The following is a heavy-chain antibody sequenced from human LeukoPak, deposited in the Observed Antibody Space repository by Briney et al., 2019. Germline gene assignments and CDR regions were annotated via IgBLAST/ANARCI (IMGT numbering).Heavy chain of an antibody. D-gene: IGHD3-16*02. Sequence: ASVKVSCKASGYTFTGYYMHWVRQAPGQGLEWMGWINPNSGGTNYAQKFQGRVTMTRDTSISTATMEPRRLKSDDSAVYYCARDSGWGNYRSVDYFDYWGQGTLVTVSS. CDR1: GYTFTGYY. V-gene: IGHV1-2*02. J-gene: IGHJ4*02. CDR3: ARDSGWGNYRSVDYFDY. CDR2: INPNSGGT.